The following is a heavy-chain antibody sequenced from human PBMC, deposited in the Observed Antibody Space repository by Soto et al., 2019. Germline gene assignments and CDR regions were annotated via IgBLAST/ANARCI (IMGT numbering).Heavy chain of an antibody. CDR1: GYTFTSYD. D-gene: IGHD3-3*01. Sequence: ASVKVSCKASGYTFTSYDINWVRQATGQGLEWMGWMNPNSGNTGYAQKFQGRVTMTRNTSISTAYMELSSLRSEDTAVYYCARGVLITIFGVASHYYYMDVWGKGTTVTVSS. J-gene: IGHJ6*03. CDR3: ARGVLITIFGVASHYYYMDV. CDR2: MNPNSGNT. V-gene: IGHV1-8*01.